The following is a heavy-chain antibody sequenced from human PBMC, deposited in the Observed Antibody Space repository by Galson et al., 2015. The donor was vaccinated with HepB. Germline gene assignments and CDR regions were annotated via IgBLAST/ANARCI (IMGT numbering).Heavy chain of an antibody. Sequence: AISGDSVSSNSAAWNWIRQSSSRGLERLGRTYYRSKWYNEYAVSVKSRIDINPDTSKNQFSLRLDSATPEDTAIYYCATRYYDSWGQGTLVTVSS. CDR2: TYYRSKWYN. V-gene: IGHV6-1*01. CDR1: GDSVSSNSAA. J-gene: IGHJ4*02. CDR3: ATRYYDS.